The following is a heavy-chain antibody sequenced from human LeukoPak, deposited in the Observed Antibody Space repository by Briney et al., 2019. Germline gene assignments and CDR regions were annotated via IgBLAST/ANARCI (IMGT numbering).Heavy chain of an antibody. V-gene: IGHV4-34*01. Sequence: PSETLSLTCAVYGGSFSGYYWSWIRQPPGKGLEWIGEINHSGSTNYNPSLKSRVTISVDTSKNQFPLKLSSVTAADTAVYYCARSAARRLYYFDYWGQGTLVTVSS. D-gene: IGHD6-6*01. CDR2: INHSGST. CDR3: ARSAARRLYYFDY. J-gene: IGHJ4*02. CDR1: GGSFSGYY.